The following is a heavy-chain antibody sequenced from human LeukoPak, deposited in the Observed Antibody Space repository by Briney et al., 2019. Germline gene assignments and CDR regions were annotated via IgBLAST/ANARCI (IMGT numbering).Heavy chain of an antibody. V-gene: IGHV1-2*02. J-gene: IGHJ3*02. D-gene: IGHD2-15*01. Sequence: ASVKVSCKASGYTFTGYFMHWVRQVPGQGLGWMGWINPNSGGTNYAQKFQDRLTMTRDTSTTTAYMEMSRLRSDDTAVYYCAREEGIVVVVARSSAFDIWGQGTMITVSS. CDR3: AREEGIVVVVARSSAFDI. CDR2: INPNSGGT. CDR1: GYTFTGYF.